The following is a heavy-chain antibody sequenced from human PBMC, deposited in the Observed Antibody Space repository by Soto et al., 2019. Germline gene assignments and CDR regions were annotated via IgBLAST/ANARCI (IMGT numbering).Heavy chain of an antibody. D-gene: IGHD3-9*01. CDR2: INAGNGNT. V-gene: IGHV1-3*01. Sequence: ASVKVSCKASGNTFARYAMHWGRQAPGQRLEWMGWINAGNGNTKYSQKFQGRVTITRDTSASTACMELSSLRSEDTAVYYCARAHYDFLTGYSLDLYAPWGQRSLDTVSS. CDR1: GNTFARYA. CDR3: ARAHYDFLTGYSLDLYAP. J-gene: IGHJ5*02.